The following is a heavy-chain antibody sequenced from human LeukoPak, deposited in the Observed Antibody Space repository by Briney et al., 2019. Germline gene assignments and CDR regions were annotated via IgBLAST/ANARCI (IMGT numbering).Heavy chain of an antibody. CDR1: GFTFSNYW. Sequence: GGSLRLSCAASGFTFSNYWVHWVRQAPGKGLVWVSRINRDGSTTKYADSVKGRFTVSRDNAKNTLNLQMNSLRAADTAVYYCARDKKSGESSEIDYWGQGTLVTVSS. CDR3: ARDKKSGESSEIDY. D-gene: IGHD3-10*01. CDR2: INRDGSTT. V-gene: IGHV3-74*03. J-gene: IGHJ4*02.